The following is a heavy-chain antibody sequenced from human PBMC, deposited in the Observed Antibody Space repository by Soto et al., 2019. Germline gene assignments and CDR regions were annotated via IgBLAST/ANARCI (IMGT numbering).Heavy chain of an antibody. V-gene: IGHV1-18*01. J-gene: IGHJ4*02. CDR3: ARAGIAARRGGLGFDY. Sequence: XSVKVSCKASVYTFTSYGISWVRQAPGQGLEWMGWISAYNGNTNYAQKLQGRVTMTTDTSTSTAYMELRSLRSDDTAVYYCARAGIAARRGGLGFDYWGQGSLVTVSS. D-gene: IGHD6-6*01. CDR1: VYTFTSYG. CDR2: ISAYNGNT.